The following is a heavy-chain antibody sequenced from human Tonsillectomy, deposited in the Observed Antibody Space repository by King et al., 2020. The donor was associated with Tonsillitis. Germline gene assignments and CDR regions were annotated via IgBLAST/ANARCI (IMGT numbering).Heavy chain of an antibody. CDR2: INPNSGGT. Sequence: EQLVQSGAEVKKPGASVKVSCNASGYTFTGYYLHWVRQAPGQGLEWMGWINPNSGGTNYAQKFQGRVTMTRDTSISTAYMELSRLKSDDTAVYYCARDQDSSDWYRVDFWGQGTLVTVSS. CDR1: GYTFTGYY. J-gene: IGHJ4*02. CDR3: ARDQDSSDWYRVDF. V-gene: IGHV1-2*02. D-gene: IGHD6-19*01.